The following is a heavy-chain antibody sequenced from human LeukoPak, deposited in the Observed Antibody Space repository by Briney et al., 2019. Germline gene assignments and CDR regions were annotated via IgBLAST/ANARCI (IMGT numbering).Heavy chain of an antibody. Sequence: PGGSLRLSCAASGFTFSSYSMNWVRQAPGKGLEWVSSISSSSSYIYYADSVKGRFTISRDNAKNSLYLQMNSLRAEDTAVYYCARDPYYDSSGYPTYFDYWGQGTLVTVSS. CDR3: ARDPYYDSSGYPTYFDY. D-gene: IGHD3-22*01. CDR1: GFTFSSYS. J-gene: IGHJ4*02. V-gene: IGHV3-21*01. CDR2: ISSSSSYI.